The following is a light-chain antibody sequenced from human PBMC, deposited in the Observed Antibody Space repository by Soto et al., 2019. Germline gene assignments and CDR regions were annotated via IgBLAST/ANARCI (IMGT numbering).Light chain of an antibody. CDR3: SSYTSGSSHYV. CDR1: SSDVGAYYS. V-gene: IGLV2-14*01. CDR2: GVT. Sequence: QSLLTQPASVSVSPGQSITISCTGTSSDVGAYYSVSWYQHHPGKAPKLIIYGVTNRPSGVSNRFSGSKSGNTASLTISGLQAEDEADYHCSSYTSGSSHYVFGTGTKVTVL. J-gene: IGLJ1*01.